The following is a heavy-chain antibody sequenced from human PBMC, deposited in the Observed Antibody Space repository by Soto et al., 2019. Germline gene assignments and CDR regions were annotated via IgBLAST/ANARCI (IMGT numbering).Heavy chain of an antibody. CDR1: GFTFSSYA. J-gene: IGHJ4*02. CDR3: ARRRWVVAARAFDY. CDR2: ISYDGSNK. V-gene: IGHV3-30-3*01. Sequence: HPGGSLRLSCAASGFTFSSYAMHWVRQAPGKGLEWVAVISYDGSNKYYADSVKGRFTISRDNSKNTLYLQMNSLRAEDTAVYYCARRRWVVAARAFDYWGQGTLVTVSS. D-gene: IGHD2-15*01.